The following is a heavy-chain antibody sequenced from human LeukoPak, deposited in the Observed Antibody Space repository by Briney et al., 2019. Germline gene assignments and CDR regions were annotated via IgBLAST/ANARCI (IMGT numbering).Heavy chain of an antibody. J-gene: IGHJ6*03. CDR2: IIDNGDIT. D-gene: IGHD3-16*01. CDR3: AKLGGQQVYNYYVAV. Sequence: PGGSLRLSCAASGFTFSSYAMSWVRQAPGKGLEWVSGIIDNGDITYYANSVRGCFTISRDNPKNTLYLQMNSLRAEDTAVYYCAKLGGQQVYNYYVAVWGKGTTVAVSS. CDR1: GFTFSSYA. V-gene: IGHV3-23*01.